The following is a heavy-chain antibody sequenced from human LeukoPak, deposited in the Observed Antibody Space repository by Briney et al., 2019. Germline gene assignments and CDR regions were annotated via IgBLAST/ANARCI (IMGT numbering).Heavy chain of an antibody. V-gene: IGHV1-18*01. D-gene: IGHD3-16*01. Sequence: ASVKVSYKASGYTFTSYGVSWVRQAPGQGLEWMGWISAYNGNTHYAQKLQGRVTMTTDTSTNTAYMEVRSLRSDDTAVYFCARGAEFDWFDPWGQGTLVTVSS. CDR1: GYTFTSYG. CDR2: ISAYNGNT. J-gene: IGHJ5*02. CDR3: ARGAEFDWFDP.